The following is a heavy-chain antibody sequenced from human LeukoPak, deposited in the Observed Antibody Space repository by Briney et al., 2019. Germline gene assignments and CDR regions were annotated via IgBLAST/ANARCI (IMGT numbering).Heavy chain of an antibody. CDR3: ARGFSGGAVVAGPPNS. V-gene: IGHV3-30-3*01. J-gene: IGHJ4*02. D-gene: IGHD6-19*01. CDR1: GFIFNNYA. Sequence: LSGGSLRLSCAASGFIFNNYAMHWVRQAPGKGLEWLAVISYDESNKYYADSVKGRFTISRDNSKNALYLQMNILRAEDTAVCFCARGFSGGAVVAGPPNSWGQGTLVTVSS. CDR2: ISYDESNK.